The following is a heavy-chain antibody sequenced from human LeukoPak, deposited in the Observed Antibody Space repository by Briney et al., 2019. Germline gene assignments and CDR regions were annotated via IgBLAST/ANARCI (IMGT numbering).Heavy chain of an antibody. CDR2: ISSSSSTI. Sequence: PGGSLRLSCAASGFTFSSYSMNWVRQAPGKGLEWVSYISSSSSTIYYADSVKGRFTISRDNAKNSLYLQMNSLRDEDTAVYYCARDGEDSSSWYGGQYYYYGMDVWGQGTTVTVSS. CDR1: GFTFSSYS. J-gene: IGHJ6*02. V-gene: IGHV3-48*02. D-gene: IGHD6-13*01. CDR3: ARDGEDSSSWYGGQYYYYGMDV.